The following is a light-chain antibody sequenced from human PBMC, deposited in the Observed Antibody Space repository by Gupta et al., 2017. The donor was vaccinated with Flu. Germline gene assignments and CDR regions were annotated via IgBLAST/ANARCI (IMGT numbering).Light chain of an antibody. J-gene: IGKJ1*01. V-gene: IGKV1-5*03. CDR1: QSSRNW. CDR3: QQYNSYSWT. CDR2: KAS. Sequence: PSTLAASVGDRVTITCRASQSSRNWLAWYLQKPGKAPKLLIYKASNLENGVPSRFSGSGSGTEFTLTISSLQPDDFATYYCQQYNSYSWTFGQGTKVEIK.